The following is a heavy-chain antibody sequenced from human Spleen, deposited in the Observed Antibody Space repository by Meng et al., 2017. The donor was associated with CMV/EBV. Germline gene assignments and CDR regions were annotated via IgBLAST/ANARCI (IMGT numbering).Heavy chain of an antibody. CDR2: VSAETSDT. V-gene: IGHV1-18*03. CDR3: AILGAAVTSNFDF. J-gene: IGHJ4*02. CDR1: GYNFYIYG. D-gene: IGHD4-17*01. Sequence: KASGYNFYIYGIAWVRQATGRGLEWAGRVSAETSDTNDGQRGQDRVTVNEDTFTIAAYMEMRSLRYDDLYIYDCAILGAAVTSNFDFWGQGTLVTVSS.